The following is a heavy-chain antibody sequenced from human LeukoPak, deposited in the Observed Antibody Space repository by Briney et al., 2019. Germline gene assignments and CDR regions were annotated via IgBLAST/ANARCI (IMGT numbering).Heavy chain of an antibody. CDR2: IYSSGST. D-gene: IGHD1-14*01. V-gene: IGHV4-59*08. Sequence: SETLSLTCTVSGGSIRSYYWSWIRQPPGKGLEWIGYIYSSGSTNYNPSLKSRVTMSADTSKNQFSLKLTSVTAADTAVYYCASLTSEGWYFDLWGRGTLVTVSS. CDR3: ASLTSEGWYFDL. CDR1: GGSIRSYY. J-gene: IGHJ2*01.